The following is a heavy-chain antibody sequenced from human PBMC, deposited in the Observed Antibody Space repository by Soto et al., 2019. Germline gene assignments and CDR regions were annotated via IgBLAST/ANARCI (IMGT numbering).Heavy chain of an antibody. CDR2: IYYSGST. Sequence: SETLSLTCTVSGGSIVTYCWSWIRQPPGKGLQWIGYIYYSGSTTYSPSLKSRVTISVDRSKNQFSLKLTSMTAADTAVYYCARLGGYYQSLDTWGQGALVTVS. V-gene: IGHV4-59*08. CDR1: GGSIVTYC. CDR3: ARLGGYYQSLDT. J-gene: IGHJ5*02. D-gene: IGHD3-22*01.